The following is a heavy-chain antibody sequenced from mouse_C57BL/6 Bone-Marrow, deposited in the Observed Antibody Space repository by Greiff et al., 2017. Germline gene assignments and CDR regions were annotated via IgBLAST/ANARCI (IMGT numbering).Heavy chain of an antibody. D-gene: IGHD1-1*01. CDR1: GYTFTSYT. J-gene: IGHJ3*01. CDR3: ARVIFYYYGSFAY. Sequence: QVQLQQSGAELARPGASVKMSCKASGYTFTSYTMHWVKQRPGQGLEWIGYINPSSGYNKYNQKFKDKATLTAEQSSSTAYMQMSSLTSEDSAVYYCARVIFYYYGSFAYWGQGTLVTVSA. V-gene: IGHV1-4*01. CDR2: INPSSGYN.